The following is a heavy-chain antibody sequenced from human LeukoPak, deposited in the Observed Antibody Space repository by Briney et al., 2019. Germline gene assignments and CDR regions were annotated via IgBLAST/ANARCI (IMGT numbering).Heavy chain of an antibody. CDR3: ARRGQCTVTTECDY. CDR1: GFTFSSYW. V-gene: IGHV3-74*01. CDR2: INSDGSST. Sequence: PGGSLRLSCAASGFTFSSYWMHWVRQAPGKGLVWVSRINSDGSSTSYADSVKGRFTISRDNAKNTLYLQMNSLRAEDTAVYYCARRGQCTVTTECDYCGQGTLVTVSS. J-gene: IGHJ4*02. D-gene: IGHD4-17*01.